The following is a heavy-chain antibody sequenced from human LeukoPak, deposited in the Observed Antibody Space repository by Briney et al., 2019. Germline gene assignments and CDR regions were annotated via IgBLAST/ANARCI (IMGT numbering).Heavy chain of an antibody. D-gene: IGHD4-23*01. J-gene: IGHJ4*02. CDR3: ATYLYGGDYGSYYFDY. V-gene: IGHV4-4*02. CDR1: GGSITSSHW. Sequence: SETLSLTCAVSGGSITSSHWWSWARQPPGKGLEWIGEIYHGGTTNYNPSLRSRVTMSVDKSKNQFYLKVSSVTAADTAVYYCATYLYGGDYGSYYFDYWGQGTPVTVSP. CDR2: IYHGGTT.